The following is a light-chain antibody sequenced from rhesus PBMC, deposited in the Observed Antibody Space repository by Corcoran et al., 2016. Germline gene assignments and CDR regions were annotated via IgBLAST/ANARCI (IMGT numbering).Light chain of an antibody. CDR1: QYISNY. V-gene: IGKV3-40*03. CDR3: QQYNDLLPT. CDR2: TAS. J-gene: IGKJ1*01. Sequence: IILTQSPATLSVSPGERATLSCRASQYISNYLAWYQQKPGQAPRPLIYTASTRPAGIPDRYSGSRSRTEFTLTISSLEPEDVGVYHCQQYNDLLPTFGQGTKVEIK.